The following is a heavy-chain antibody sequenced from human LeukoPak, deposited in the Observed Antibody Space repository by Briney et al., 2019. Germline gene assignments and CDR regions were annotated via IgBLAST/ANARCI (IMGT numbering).Heavy chain of an antibody. V-gene: IGHV3-11*04. D-gene: IGHD1-26*01. Sequence: GGSLRLSCAASGFTFSDYYMSWIRQAPGKGLEWVSYISSSGSTIYYADSVKGRFTISRDNAKNSLYLQMNSLRAEDTAVYYCARDKIVGATKLDYWGQGTLVTVSS. CDR2: ISSSGSTI. CDR1: GFTFSDYY. CDR3: ARDKIVGATKLDY. J-gene: IGHJ4*02.